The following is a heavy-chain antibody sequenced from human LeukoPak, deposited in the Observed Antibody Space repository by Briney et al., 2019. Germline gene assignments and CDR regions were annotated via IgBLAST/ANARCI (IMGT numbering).Heavy chain of an antibody. CDR1: GFTFGDYA. J-gene: IGHJ4*02. CDR3: TRDNGAPHFDY. CDR2: IGIKAYGGTT. V-gene: IGHV3-49*04. D-gene: IGHD3-10*01. Sequence: PGRSLRLSCTTSGFTFGDYAMSWVRQAPGKGLEWVGFIGIKAYGGTTEYAASVKGRFTISRDDSKSIAYLQMSSLKTEDTAVYYCTRDNGAPHFDYWGQGTLVTVSS.